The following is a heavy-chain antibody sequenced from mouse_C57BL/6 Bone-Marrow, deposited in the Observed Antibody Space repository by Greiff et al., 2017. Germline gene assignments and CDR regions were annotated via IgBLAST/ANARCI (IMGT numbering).Heavy chain of an antibody. Sequence: VQLQQSGAELVRPGASVKLSCKASGYTFTDYYINWVKQRPGQGLEWIARIYPGSGNTYYNEKFKGKATLTAEKSSSTAYMQLSSLTSEDSAVYFCARWRDGYSAWFAYWGQGTLVTVSA. V-gene: IGHV1-76*01. CDR2: IYPGSGNT. CDR1: GYTFTDYY. J-gene: IGHJ3*01. CDR3: ARWRDGYSAWFAY. D-gene: IGHD2-3*01.